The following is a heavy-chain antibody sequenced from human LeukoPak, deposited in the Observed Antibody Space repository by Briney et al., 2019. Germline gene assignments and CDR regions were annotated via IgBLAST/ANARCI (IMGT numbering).Heavy chain of an antibody. V-gene: IGHV3-30*01. CDR3: ARDSTYYYDSGSSGPHYFDN. Sequence: PGGSLRLSCAASGFTFSNYAMHWVRQAPGKGLEWVSLISSGGTYEYYADSVKGRFTISRDNSKNTLYLQFNSLRAEDTAVYYCARDSTYYYDSGSSGPHYFDNWGQGTLVTVSS. D-gene: IGHD3-10*01. CDR1: GFTFSNYA. J-gene: IGHJ4*02. CDR2: ISSGGTYE.